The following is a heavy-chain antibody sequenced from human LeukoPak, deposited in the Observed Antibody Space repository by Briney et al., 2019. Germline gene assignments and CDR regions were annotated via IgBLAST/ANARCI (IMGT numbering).Heavy chain of an antibody. V-gene: IGHV3-74*01. J-gene: IGHJ6*03. CDR1: GFTFSSYW. Sequence: GGSLRLSCAASGFTFSSYWMHWVRQAPGKGLVWVSRINSDGSSTSYADSVKGRFTISRDNAKNTLYLQMNSLRAEDTAIYYCARDSYMIRGGYMDVWGKGTTVTISS. CDR2: INSDGSST. D-gene: IGHD3-10*01. CDR3: ARDSYMIRGGYMDV.